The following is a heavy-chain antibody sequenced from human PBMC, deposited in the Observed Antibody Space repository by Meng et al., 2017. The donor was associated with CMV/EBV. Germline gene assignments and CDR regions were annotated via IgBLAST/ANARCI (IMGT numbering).Heavy chain of an antibody. CDR2: IRSKAYGGTT. Sequence: GESLKISCTASGFTFGDYAMSWVRQAPGKGLEWVGFIRSKAYGGTTEYAASVKGRFTIPRDDSKSIAYLQMNSLKTEDTAVYYCTREGRFLEWLSPVYYGMDVWGQGTTVTVSS. CDR1: GFTFGDYA. V-gene: IGHV3-49*04. D-gene: IGHD3-3*01. J-gene: IGHJ6*02. CDR3: TREGRFLEWLSPVYYGMDV.